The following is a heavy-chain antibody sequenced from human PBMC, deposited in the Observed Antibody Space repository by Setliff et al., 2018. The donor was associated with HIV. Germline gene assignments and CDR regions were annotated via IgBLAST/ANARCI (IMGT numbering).Heavy chain of an antibody. D-gene: IGHD3-16*02. CDR3: ARGYPVSYYYYMDV. CDR1: GDSISSYF. V-gene: IGHV4-59*12. Sequence: SETLSLTCTVSGDSISSYFWSWIRQSPGKGLEWIGYIYYSGSTYYNPSLKSRVTISVDTSKNQFSLKLSSVTAADTAVYYCARGYPVSYYYYMDVWGKGTTVTVSS. J-gene: IGHJ6*03. CDR2: IYYSGST.